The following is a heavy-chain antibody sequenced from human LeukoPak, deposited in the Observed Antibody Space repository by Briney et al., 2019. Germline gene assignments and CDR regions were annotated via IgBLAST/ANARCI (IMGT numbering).Heavy chain of an antibody. CDR1: GGTFTSYE. V-gene: IGHV1-69*05. J-gene: IGHJ4*02. Sequence: SVKVSCKASGGTFTSYEISWVRQAPGQGLEWMGGIIPMFGTAKYAQKFQGRVTITTDKSTSTAYMELSSLRSEDTAVYYCASGTTDIVVVPATLRNYYFDYWGQGTLVTVSS. D-gene: IGHD2-2*01. CDR2: IIPMFGTA. CDR3: ASGTTDIVVVPATLRNYYFDY.